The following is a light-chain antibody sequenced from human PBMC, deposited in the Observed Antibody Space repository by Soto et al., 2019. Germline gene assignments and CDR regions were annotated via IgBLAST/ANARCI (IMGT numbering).Light chain of an antibody. CDR3: SSYTSSRAYV. J-gene: IGLJ1*01. Sequence: QSVLTQPPSVSGAPGQRVTISCTGTSSDVGGYNYVSWYQQQSGKAPKLMIHEVSNRPSGVSNRFSGSKSGSTASLTISGLQAEDEADYYCSSYTSSRAYVFGIGTKVTVL. CDR2: EVS. V-gene: IGLV2-14*01. CDR1: SSDVGGYNY.